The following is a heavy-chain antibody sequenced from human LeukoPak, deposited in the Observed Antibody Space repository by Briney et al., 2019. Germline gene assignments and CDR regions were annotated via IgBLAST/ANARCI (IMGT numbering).Heavy chain of an antibody. J-gene: IGHJ3*02. D-gene: IGHD3-3*01. CDR2: IRSKAYGGTT. V-gene: IGHV3-49*04. CDR1: GFTFGDYA. Sequence: PGRSLRLSCTASGFTFGDYAMSWVRQASGKGLEWVGFIRSKAYGGTTEYAASVKGRFTISRDDSKSIAYLQMNSLKTEDTAVYYCMRSYYDFWSGSPPDAFDIWGQGTMVTVSS. CDR3: MRSYYDFWSGSPPDAFDI.